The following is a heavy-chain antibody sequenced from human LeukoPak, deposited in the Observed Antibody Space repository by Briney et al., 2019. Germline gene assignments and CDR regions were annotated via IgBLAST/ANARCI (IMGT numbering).Heavy chain of an antibody. CDR2: IGGSGGIT. Sequence: GGSLRLSCAASGFTFSTYAMAWVRQAPGKGLEWVSAIGGSGGITYTADSVKGRFTISRDNSNNTLFLQMNSLRVEDTALYYCARDGEGSGSSGVITHDYWGQGALVTVSS. J-gene: IGHJ4*02. CDR3: ARDGEGSGSSGVITHDY. D-gene: IGHD3-10*01. V-gene: IGHV3-23*01. CDR1: GFTFSTYA.